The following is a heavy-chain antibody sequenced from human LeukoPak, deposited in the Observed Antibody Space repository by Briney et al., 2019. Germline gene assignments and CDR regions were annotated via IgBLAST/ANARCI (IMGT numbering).Heavy chain of an antibody. CDR1: GGSISSHY. J-gene: IGHJ6*03. CDR3: ARVAGYSSGWYSGYYYYMDV. V-gene: IGHV4-59*11. D-gene: IGHD6-19*01. Sequence: SETLSLTCTVSGGSISSHYWSWIRQPPGKGLEWIGYIYYSGSTNYNPSLKSRVTISVDTSKNQFSLKLSSVTAADTAVYYCARVAGYSSGWYSGYYYYMDVWGKGTTVTVSS. CDR2: IYYSGST.